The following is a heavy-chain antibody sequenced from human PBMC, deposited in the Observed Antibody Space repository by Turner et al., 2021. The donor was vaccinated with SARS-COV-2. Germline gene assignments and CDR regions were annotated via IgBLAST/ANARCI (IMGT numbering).Heavy chain of an antibody. D-gene: IGHD6-13*01. CDR1: GGTFSSYT. Sequence: QVQLVQSGAEVKKPGSSVKVSCKASGGTFSSYTISWVRQAPGQGLERMGRIIPILGIAKYAQKFQGRVTITADKSTSTAYMELSSLRSEDTAVYYCARDEGEIAAAGIVYYYGMDVWGQGTTVTVSS. CDR3: ARDEGEIAAAGIVYYYGMDV. J-gene: IGHJ6*02. CDR2: IIPILGIA. V-gene: IGHV1-69*08.